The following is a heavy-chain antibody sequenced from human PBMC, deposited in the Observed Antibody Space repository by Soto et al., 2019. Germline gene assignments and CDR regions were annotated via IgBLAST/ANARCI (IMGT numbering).Heavy chain of an antibody. D-gene: IGHD6-19*01. J-gene: IGHJ4*02. Sequence: QVQLVESGGGVVQPGRSLRLSCAASGFTFSSSGMHWVRQAPGKGLEWVAVTSYDGSSGYYADSVRGRFTISRDNSKATLYLQMNSLRSEDTAVYYGAKPPPAVAGYFDYWGQGTLVTVSS. V-gene: IGHV3-30*18. CDR2: TSYDGSSG. CDR3: AKPPPAVAGYFDY. CDR1: GFTFSSSG.